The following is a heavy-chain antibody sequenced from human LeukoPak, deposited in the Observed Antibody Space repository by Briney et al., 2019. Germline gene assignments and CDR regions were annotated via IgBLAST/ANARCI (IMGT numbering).Heavy chain of an antibody. D-gene: IGHD3-3*01. V-gene: IGHV3-74*01. J-gene: IGHJ4*02. CDR3: AASRWSGALDF. Sequence: HPGGSLGLSCAASGFIFRDYWMLWVRQVPGKGLIWVSRIDRDGFPTIYADSVKGRFTVSRNNARNTLYLQMNNLRDEDSAVYYCAASRWSGALDFWGKGSLVTVSS. CDR1: GFIFRDYW. CDR2: IDRDGFPT.